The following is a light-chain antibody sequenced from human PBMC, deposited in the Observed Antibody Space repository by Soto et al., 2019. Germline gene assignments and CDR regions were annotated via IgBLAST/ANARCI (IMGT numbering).Light chain of an antibody. V-gene: IGKV3-11*01. CDR1: QSVSSY. Sequence: IVLTQYRPTRSLSPGERAPLSCRASQSVSSYLAWYQQKPGQAPRLLIYDVSNRATGIPARFSGSGSGTDFTLTISSLEPEDFAVYCCQQRSNWPPITFGQGTRLEI. J-gene: IGKJ5*01. CDR2: DVS. CDR3: QQRSNWPPIT.